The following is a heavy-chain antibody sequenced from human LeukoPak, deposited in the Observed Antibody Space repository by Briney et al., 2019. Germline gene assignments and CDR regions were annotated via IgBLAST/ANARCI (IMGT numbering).Heavy chain of an antibody. J-gene: IGHJ3*02. V-gene: IGHV4-34*01. Sequence: SETLSLTCAVYGGSFSGYYWSWIRQPPGKGLEWIGEINHSGSTNYNPSLKSRVTISVDTSKNQFSLKLSSVTAADTAVYDCARGPPLYSYGYQGAFDIWGQGTMVTVSS. CDR3: ARGPPLYSYGYQGAFDI. CDR2: INHSGST. CDR1: GGSFSGYY. D-gene: IGHD5-18*01.